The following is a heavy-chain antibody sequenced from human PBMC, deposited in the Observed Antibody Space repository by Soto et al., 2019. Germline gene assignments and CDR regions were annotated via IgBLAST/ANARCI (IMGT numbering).Heavy chain of an antibody. D-gene: IGHD6-19*01. CDR3: ARVPTTRAGMGLDY. V-gene: IGHV3-74*01. Sequence: EVQLVESGGGLVQPGGSLTLSCSASGFAFNDYWMHWVRQAPGKGLAWVSRIRGDGSGSNYADSVKGRFTISRDNAKNTVYLQMNSLRAEDTAVYYCARVPTTRAGMGLDYSGQGTLVTVSS. CDR2: IRGDGSGS. CDR1: GFAFNDYW. J-gene: IGHJ4*02.